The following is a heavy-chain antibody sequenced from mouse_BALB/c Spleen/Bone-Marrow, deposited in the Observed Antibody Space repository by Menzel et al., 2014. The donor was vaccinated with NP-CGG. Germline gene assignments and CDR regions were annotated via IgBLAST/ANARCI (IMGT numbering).Heavy chain of an antibody. V-gene: IGHV1-59*01. Sequence: QGLEWIGVIDPSDSYTSYIQKFKGKATLTVDTSSSTAYMQLSSLTSEDSAVYYCTRDAMDYWGQGTSVTVSS. CDR2: IDPSDSYT. J-gene: IGHJ4*01. CDR3: TRDAMDY.